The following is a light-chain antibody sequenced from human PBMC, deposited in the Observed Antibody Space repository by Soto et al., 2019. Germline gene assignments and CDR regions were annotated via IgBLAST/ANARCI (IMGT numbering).Light chain of an antibody. CDR2: AAS. CDR1: QGIINY. Sequence: DLQMTQSPSSLSASVGDRVTITCRASQGIINYLAWFQQKPGKAPKSLIYAASSLKSGVPSKFSGSGSGTDFTLTISSLQPEYFATYYCQQYKTYPFTFGPGTKVDIK. J-gene: IGKJ3*01. CDR3: QQYKTYPFT. V-gene: IGKV1-16*02.